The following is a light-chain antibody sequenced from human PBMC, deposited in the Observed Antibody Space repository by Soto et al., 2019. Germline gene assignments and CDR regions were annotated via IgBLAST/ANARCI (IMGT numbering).Light chain of an antibody. CDR2: DAS. V-gene: IGKV3-11*01. CDR3: QQRSNWPRGT. CDR1: QSVSSY. J-gene: IGKJ2*02. Sequence: EIVLTQSPATLSLSPGERATLSCRASQSVSSYLAWYQQKPGQAPRLLIYDASNSATGIPARFSGSGSGTDFTLTISSLEPDDFAVYYCQQRSNWPRGTFGQGTKLEIK.